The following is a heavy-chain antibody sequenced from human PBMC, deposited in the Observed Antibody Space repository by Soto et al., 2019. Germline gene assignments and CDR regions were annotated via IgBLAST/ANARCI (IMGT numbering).Heavy chain of an antibody. CDR3: ARDADGDYGFDN. Sequence: GGSLRLSCAASGFTFSSYSMNWVRQAPGKGLEWVSSISSSSSYIYYADSVKGRFTISRDNAKNSLYLQMNSLRAEDTAVYYCARDADGDYGFDNWGQGTLVTVSS. CDR2: ISSSSSYI. V-gene: IGHV3-21*01. D-gene: IGHD4-17*01. J-gene: IGHJ4*02. CDR1: GFTFSSYS.